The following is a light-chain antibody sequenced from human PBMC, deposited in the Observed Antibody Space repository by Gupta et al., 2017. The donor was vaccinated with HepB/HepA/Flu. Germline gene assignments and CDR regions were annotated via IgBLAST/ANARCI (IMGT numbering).Light chain of an antibody. Sequence: QSALTQPASVSGSPGQSITISCTGTSSDVGGYNYVSWYQQHHVKAPKLMIYDVSNRPSGVSNRFSGSKSGNTASLTISGLQAEDDAYYYCSSYTSNSTVVFGGGTKLTVL. CDR2: DVS. CDR3: SSYTSNSTVV. V-gene: IGLV2-14*01. CDR1: SSDVGGYNY. J-gene: IGLJ2*01.